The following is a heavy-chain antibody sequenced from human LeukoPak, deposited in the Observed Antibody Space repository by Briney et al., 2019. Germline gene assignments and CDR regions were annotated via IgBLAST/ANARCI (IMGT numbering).Heavy chain of an antibody. D-gene: IGHD4-23*01. CDR1: GGTFSSYA. V-gene: IGHV1-69*13. CDR3: ARVTLYGGKIFDY. CDR2: IIPIFGTA. J-gene: IGHJ4*02. Sequence: SVKVSCKASGGTFSSYAISWLRQAPGQGLEWMGGIIPIFGTANYAQKFQGRVTITADESTSTAYMELSSLRSEDTAVYYCARVTLYGGKIFDYWGQGTLVTVSS.